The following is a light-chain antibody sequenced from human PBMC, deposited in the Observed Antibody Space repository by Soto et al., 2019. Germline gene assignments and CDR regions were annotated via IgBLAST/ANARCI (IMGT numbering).Light chain of an antibody. Sequence: DIQMTQSPSTLSASVGDRVTITCRASQTVSSWLAWYQQKPGKAPKLLIYDVFSLESGVPSRFSSSGSGTEFTLTISSLQPDDFATYYCQQYYSYSRTFGQGAKVEVK. CDR2: DVF. CDR3: QQYYSYSRT. CDR1: QTVSSW. V-gene: IGKV1-5*01. J-gene: IGKJ1*01.